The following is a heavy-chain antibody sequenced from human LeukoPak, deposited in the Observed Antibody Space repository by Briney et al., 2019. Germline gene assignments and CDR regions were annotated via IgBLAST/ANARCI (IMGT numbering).Heavy chain of an antibody. V-gene: IGHV3-23*01. CDR1: GFIFSSYA. D-gene: IGHD5-12*01. CDR3: AKESLVVATTHWSDP. Sequence: PGGSLRLSCAASGFIFSSYAMSWVRQAPGKGLEWVSGISGSGGSTYYADSVKGRFTISRDNSKNTLYLQMNSLRAEDTAVYYCAKESLVVATTHWSDPWGQGTLVTVSS. CDR2: ISGSGGST. J-gene: IGHJ5*02.